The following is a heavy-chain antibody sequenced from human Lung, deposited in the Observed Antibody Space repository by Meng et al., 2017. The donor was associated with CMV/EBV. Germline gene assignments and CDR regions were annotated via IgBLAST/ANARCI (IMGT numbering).Heavy chain of an antibody. D-gene: IGHD1-1*01. V-gene: IGHV3-15*01. Sequence: EVRLVESXGGLIKPGGCLGLSCVFSGLSFRDSWMSWVRQAPGKGLEWVGLIKSKVDGGTTDYAAPLRGRFSISRDDSKNTMYLQMNSLKTDDTAVYYCTTGRGGYNAEDYWGQGTLGTVSS. CDR3: TTGRGGYNAEDY. CDR1: GLSFRDSW. CDR2: IKSKVDGGTT. J-gene: IGHJ4*02.